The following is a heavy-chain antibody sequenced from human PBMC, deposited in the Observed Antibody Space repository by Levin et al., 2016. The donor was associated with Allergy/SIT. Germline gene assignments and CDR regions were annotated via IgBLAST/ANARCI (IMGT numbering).Heavy chain of an antibody. J-gene: IGHJ4*02. CDR2: IYSGGST. V-gene: IGHV3-53*01. CDR1: GFPVSSNF. D-gene: IGHD4-17*01. CDR3: ARDVSNDYVSD. Sequence: LSLTCAASGFPVSSNFMSWVRQAPGKGLEWVSIIYSGGSTYYADSVKGRFTISRDNSKNTLYLQMSSLRAEDTAVYYCARDVSNDYVSDWGQGTLVTVSS.